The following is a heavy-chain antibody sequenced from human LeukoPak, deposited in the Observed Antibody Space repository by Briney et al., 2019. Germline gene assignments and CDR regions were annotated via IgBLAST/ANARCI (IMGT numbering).Heavy chain of an antibody. CDR3: ARYSSGWIDY. CDR1: GFTFSSYE. D-gene: IGHD6-19*01. V-gene: IGHV3-48*03. J-gene: IGHJ4*02. Sequence: QPGGSLRLSCAASGFTFSSYEMNWVRQAPGKGLEWVSYISSSGSTIYYADSVKGRFTISRDNAKNSLYLQMNSLRAEDTAVYYCARYSSGWIDYWGQGTLVTVSS. CDR2: ISSSGSTI.